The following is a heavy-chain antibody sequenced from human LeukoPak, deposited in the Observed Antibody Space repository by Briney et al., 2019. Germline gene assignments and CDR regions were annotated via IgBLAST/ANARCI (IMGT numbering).Heavy chain of an antibody. J-gene: IGHJ4*02. V-gene: IGHV3-48*01. D-gene: IGHD3-22*01. CDR2: ISSSSSTI. CDR1: GFTFSSYS. Sequence: GGSLRLSCAASGFTFSSYSMNWVRQAPGKGLEWVSYISSSSSTIYYADSVKGRFTISRDNAKNSLYLQMNSLRAEDTAVYYCAKDGNYYDSSGYPDYWGQGTLVTVSS. CDR3: AKDGNYYDSSGYPDY.